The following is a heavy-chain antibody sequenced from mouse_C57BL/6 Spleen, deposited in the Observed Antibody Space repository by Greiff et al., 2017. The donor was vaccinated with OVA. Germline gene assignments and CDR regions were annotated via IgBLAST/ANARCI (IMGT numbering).Heavy chain of an antibody. D-gene: IGHD2-5*01. CDR1: GFTFSSYA. J-gene: IGHJ2*01. Sequence: EVQRVESGGGLVKPGGSLKLSCAASGFTFSSYAMSWVRQTPEKRLEWVATISDGGSYTYYPDNVKGRFNISRDNAKNKLYMKMCHLKSEKTAVDYCARVSYCSNYFDYWGQGTTLTVSS. CDR3: ARVSYCSNYFDY. V-gene: IGHV5-4*01. CDR2: ISDGGSYT.